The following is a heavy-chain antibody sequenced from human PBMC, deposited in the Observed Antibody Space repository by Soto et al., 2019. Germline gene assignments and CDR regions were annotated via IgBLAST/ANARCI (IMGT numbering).Heavy chain of an antibody. Sequence: GGSLRLSCAASGFTFSSYGMHWVRQAPGKGLEWVAVISYDGSNKYYADSVKGRFTISRDNSKNTLYLQMNSLRAEDTAVYYCAKSRYYYDSSGYYYNWFDPWGQGTLVTVSS. CDR2: ISYDGSNK. J-gene: IGHJ5*02. CDR1: GFTFSSYG. CDR3: AKSRYYYDSSGYYYNWFDP. V-gene: IGHV3-30*18. D-gene: IGHD3-22*01.